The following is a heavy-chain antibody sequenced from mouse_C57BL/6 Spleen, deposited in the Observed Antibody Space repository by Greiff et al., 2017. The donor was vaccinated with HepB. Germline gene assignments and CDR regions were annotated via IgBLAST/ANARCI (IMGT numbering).Heavy chain of an antibody. V-gene: IGHV5-17*01. Sequence: EVKLVESGGGLVMPGCSLKLSCAASGFSFSDYGMHWVRQAPEKGLEWVAYISSGGSTIYYADTVKGRFTISIDNAKNILFLQMTSLRSEETAMCYYARPATVVDWFTYWGEGALITVSA. J-gene: IGHJ3*01. D-gene: IGHD1-1*01. CDR1: GFSFSDYG. CDR2: ISSGGSTI. CDR3: ARPATVVDWFTY.